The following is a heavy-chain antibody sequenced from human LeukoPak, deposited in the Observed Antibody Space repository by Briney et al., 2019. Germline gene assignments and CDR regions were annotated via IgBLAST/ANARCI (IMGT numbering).Heavy chain of an antibody. CDR1: GYTFTRYY. D-gene: IGHD3-9*01. V-gene: IGHV1-2*02. J-gene: IGHJ4*02. CDR3: ARGNYDILTGYYIFDY. CDR2: INPNSGGT. Sequence: GASVKVSCKASGYTFTRYYMHWVRQAPGQGLEWMGWINPNSGGTNYAQKFQGRVTMTRDTSISTAYMELSRLRSDDTAVYYCARGNYDILTGYYIFDYWGQGTLVTVSS.